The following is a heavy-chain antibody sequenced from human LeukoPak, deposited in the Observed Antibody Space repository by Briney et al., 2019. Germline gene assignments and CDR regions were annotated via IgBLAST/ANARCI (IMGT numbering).Heavy chain of an antibody. CDR3: ARLYSSGWRGAFDY. D-gene: IGHD6-19*01. CDR1: GGSISSSSYY. V-gene: IGHV4-39*01. CDR2: IYYSGST. J-gene: IGHJ4*02. Sequence: SETLSLTCTVSGGSISSSSYYWGWIRQPPGKGLEWIGSIYYSGSTYYNPSLKSRVTISVDTSKNQFSLKLSSVTAADTAVYYCARLYSSGWRGAFDYWGQGTLVTVSS.